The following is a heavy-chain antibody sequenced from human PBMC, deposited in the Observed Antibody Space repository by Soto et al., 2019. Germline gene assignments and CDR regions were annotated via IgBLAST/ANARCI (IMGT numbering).Heavy chain of an antibody. D-gene: IGHD3-10*01. V-gene: IGHV1-18*01. CDR2: ISAYNGNT. CDR3: ARFGGFLWVGELGPPHGMDV. Sequence: QVQLVQSGAEVKKPGASVKVSCKASGYTFTSYGISWVRQAPGQGLEWMGWISAYNGNTNYAQKLQGRVTMTTDTSTSTADLELRSLRSDDTAVDYCARFGGFLWVGELGPPHGMDVWGQGTTVTVSS. J-gene: IGHJ6*02. CDR1: GYTFTSYG.